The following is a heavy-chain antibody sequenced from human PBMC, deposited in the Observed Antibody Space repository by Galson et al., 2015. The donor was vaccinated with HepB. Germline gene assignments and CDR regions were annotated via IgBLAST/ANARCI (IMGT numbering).Heavy chain of an antibody. CDR1: GYSFTSYW. V-gene: IGHV5-51*03. D-gene: IGHD3-22*01. CDR2: IYPGDSDT. CDR3: ARRYQNYYDSTVGVVAYAFDI. J-gene: IGHJ3*02. Sequence: QSGAEVKKPGESLKISCKGSGYSFTSYWIGWVRQMSGKGLEWMGIIYPGDSDTRYSPSFQGQVTISADKSISTAYLQWSSLKASDTAMYYCARRYQNYYDSTVGVVAYAFDIWGQGTMVTVSS.